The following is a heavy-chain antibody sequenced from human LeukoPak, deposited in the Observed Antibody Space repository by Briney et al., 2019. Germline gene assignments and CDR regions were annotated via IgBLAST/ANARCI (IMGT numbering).Heavy chain of an antibody. V-gene: IGHV4-34*01. D-gene: IGHD3-10*01. CDR3: ARGGYFDY. CDR2: INHSGSA. CDR1: GGSFSGYY. Sequence: SETLSLTCAVYGGSFSGYYWSWIRQPPGKGLEWIGEINHSGSANYNPSLKSRVTISVDTSKNQFSLKLSSVTAADTAVYYCARGGYFDYWGQGTLVTVSS. J-gene: IGHJ4*02.